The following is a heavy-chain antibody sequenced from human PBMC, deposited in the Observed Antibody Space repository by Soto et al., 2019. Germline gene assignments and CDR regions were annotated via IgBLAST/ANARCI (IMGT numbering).Heavy chain of an antibody. CDR1: GFNVMSYW. CDR2: IKEDGSEI. D-gene: IGHD3-16*01. CDR3: ARDIGFDYVN. V-gene: IGHV3-7*01. Sequence: GGSLRLSCAVSGFNVMSYWMSWVRQAPGKGLEWVASIKEDGSEIYYLQSVRGRFTISRDSAGNALHLAMNYLSAEDTGVYFCARDIGFDYVNWGQGTLVTVSS. J-gene: IGHJ4*02.